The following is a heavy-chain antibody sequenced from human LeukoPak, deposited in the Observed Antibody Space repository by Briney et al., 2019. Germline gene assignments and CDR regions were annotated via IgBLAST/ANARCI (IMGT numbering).Heavy chain of an antibody. CDR2: IIPIFGTA. V-gene: IGHV1-69*13. CDR1: GGTFSSYA. J-gene: IGHJ5*02. CDR3: ARDHLIVATSLAGFDP. D-gene: IGHD2-15*01. Sequence: ASVKVSCKASGGTFSSYAISWVRQAPGQGLEWMGGIIPIFGTANYAQKFQGRVTITADESTSTAYMELSSLRSEDTAVYYRARDHLIVATSLAGFDPWGQGTLVTVSS.